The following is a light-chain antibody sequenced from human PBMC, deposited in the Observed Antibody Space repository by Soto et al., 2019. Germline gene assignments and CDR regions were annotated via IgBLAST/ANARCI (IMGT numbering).Light chain of an antibody. J-gene: IGKJ1*01. CDR2: KAS. CDR3: KPDGTYWT. Sequence: DIQMTPSPSTLSASVGDRVNITCRAGRSVSSWLAWYQQKPGKAPKLLIYKASTLESGVPSRFSGSGSGTALTRTISSLQPDDFAPSYCKPDGTYWTFCQGTTVEI. CDR1: RSVSSW. V-gene: IGKV1-5*03.